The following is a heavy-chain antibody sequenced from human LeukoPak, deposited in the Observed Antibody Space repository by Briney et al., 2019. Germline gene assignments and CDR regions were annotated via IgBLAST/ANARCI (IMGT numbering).Heavy chain of an antibody. V-gene: IGHV4-34*01. CDR1: GFTFSSYS. CDR3: ARLRGVYSGYDSV. D-gene: IGHD5-12*01. J-gene: IGHJ6*04. Sequence: GSLRLSCAASGFTFSSYSMNWVRQPPGKGLEWIGEINHSGSTNYNPSLKSRVTISVDTSKNQFSLKLSSVTAADTAVYYCARLRGVYSGYDSVWGKGTTVTVSS. CDR2: INHSGST.